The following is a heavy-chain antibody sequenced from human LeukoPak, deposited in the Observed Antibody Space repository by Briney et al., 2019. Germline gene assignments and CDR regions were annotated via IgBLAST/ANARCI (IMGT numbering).Heavy chain of an antibody. Sequence: ASVTVSCKASGYTFTSYGISWVRQAPGQGLEWMGWISAYNGNTNYAQKLRGRVTMTTDTSTSTAYMELRSLRSDDTAVYYCARGRRQLERQMYWFDPWGQGTLVTVSS. J-gene: IGHJ5*02. V-gene: IGHV1-18*01. D-gene: IGHD1-1*01. CDR3: ARGRRQLERQMYWFDP. CDR1: GYTFTSYG. CDR2: ISAYNGNT.